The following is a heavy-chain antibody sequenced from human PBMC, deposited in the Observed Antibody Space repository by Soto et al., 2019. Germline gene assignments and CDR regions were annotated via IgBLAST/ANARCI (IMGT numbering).Heavy chain of an antibody. V-gene: IGHV3-30*18. CDR2: ISYDGSNK. J-gene: IGHJ6*03. CDR1: GFTFGSYG. D-gene: IGHD2-15*01. CDR3: AKVRPGCSGGSCYSWLGYYYYYMDV. Sequence: GGSLRLSCAASGFTFGSYGMHWVRQAPGKGLEWVAVISYDGSNKYYADSVKGRSTISRDNSKNTLYLQMNSLRAEDTAVYYCAKVRPGCSGGSCYSWLGYYYYYMDVWGKGTTVTV.